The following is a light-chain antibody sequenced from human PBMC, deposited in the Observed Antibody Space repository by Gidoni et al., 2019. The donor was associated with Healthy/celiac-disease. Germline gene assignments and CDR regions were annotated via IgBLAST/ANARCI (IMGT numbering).Light chain of an antibody. V-gene: IGKV1-39*01. CDR3: QQST. J-gene: IGKJ4*01. CDR1: QSISSY. CDR2: AAS. Sequence: DIQMTQSPSSLSASVGDRVTITCRASQSISSYLNWYQQKPGKAPKLLIYAASSLQSGVPSRFSGSGSGTDFTLTISSLQPEDFATYYCQQSTFXGXTKVEIK.